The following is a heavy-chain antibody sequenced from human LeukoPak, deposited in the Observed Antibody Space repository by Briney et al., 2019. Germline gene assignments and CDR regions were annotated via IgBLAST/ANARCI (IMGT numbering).Heavy chain of an antibody. D-gene: IGHD3-9*01. J-gene: IGHJ5*02. CDR2: IYPGDSDT. CDR1: GYSFTSYW. Sequence: KHGESLKISCKGSGYSFTSYWIGWVRQMPGKGLEWMGIIYPGDSDTRYSPSFQGQVTISADKSISTAYLQWSSLKASDTAMYYCARSSTYYDILTGYRRGNWFDPWGQGTLVTVSS. V-gene: IGHV5-51*01. CDR3: ARSSTYYDILTGYRRGNWFDP.